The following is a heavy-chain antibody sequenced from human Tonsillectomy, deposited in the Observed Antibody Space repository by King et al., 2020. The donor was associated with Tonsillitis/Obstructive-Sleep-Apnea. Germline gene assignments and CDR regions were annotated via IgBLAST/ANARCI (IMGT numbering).Heavy chain of an antibody. CDR1: GFTFSSYW. V-gene: IGHV3-7*04. Sequence: VQLVESGGGLVQPGGSLRLSCAASGFTFSSYWMSWVRQAPGKGLEWVANIKQDGSEKYYVDSVKGRFIISRDNAKNSLYLQMNSLRAEDTAVYYCARDCSGGSCYCENAFDIWGQGTMVPVSS. CDR3: ARDCSGGSCYCENAFDI. D-gene: IGHD2-15*01. J-gene: IGHJ3*02. CDR2: IKQDGSEK.